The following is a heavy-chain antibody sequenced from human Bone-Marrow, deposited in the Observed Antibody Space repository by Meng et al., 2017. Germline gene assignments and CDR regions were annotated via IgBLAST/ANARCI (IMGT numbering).Heavy chain of an antibody. CDR3: ARAGRSGSYRQQSDY. CDR1: GYTFTGYY. Sequence: ASVKVSCKASGYTFTGYYMHWVRQAPGQGLEWMGWINTNTGNPTYAQGFTGRFVFSLDTSVSTAYLQISSLKAEDTAVYYCARAGRSGSYRQQSDYWGQGTLVTVSS. V-gene: IGHV7-4-1*02. J-gene: IGHJ4*02. D-gene: IGHD1-26*01. CDR2: INTNTGNP.